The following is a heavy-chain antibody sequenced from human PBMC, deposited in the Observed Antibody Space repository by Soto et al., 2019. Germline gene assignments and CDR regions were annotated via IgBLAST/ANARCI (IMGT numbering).Heavy chain of an antibody. CDR2: IIPHFGTA. CDR1: GGTFSTYT. Sequence: QVQLVQSGTEVKKPGSSVKVSCKASGGTFSTYTMTWVRQAPGQGLEWMGGIIPHFGTANYAQKFQGRVTIPADESTSTVYMELSSLRSEDTAVYYCARSQDSSGYWNNCFDPWGQGTLVTVSS. V-gene: IGHV1-69*01. D-gene: IGHD3-22*01. CDR3: ARSQDSSGYWNNCFDP. J-gene: IGHJ5*02.